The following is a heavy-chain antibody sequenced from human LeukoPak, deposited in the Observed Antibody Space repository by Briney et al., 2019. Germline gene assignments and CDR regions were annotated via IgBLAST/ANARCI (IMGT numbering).Heavy chain of an antibody. Sequence: PSGTLSLTCAVYGGSFSGYYWSWIRQPPGKGLEWIGEINHSGSTNYNPSLKSRVTISVDTSKNQFSLKLSSVTAADTAVYYCARGLPYSSSWYWFDPWGQGTLVTVSS. CDR2: INHSGST. CDR1: GGSFSGYY. CDR3: ARGLPYSSSWYWFDP. D-gene: IGHD6-13*01. V-gene: IGHV4-34*01. J-gene: IGHJ5*02.